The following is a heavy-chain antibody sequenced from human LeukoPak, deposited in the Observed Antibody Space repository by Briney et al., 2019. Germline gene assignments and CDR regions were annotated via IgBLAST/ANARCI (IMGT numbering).Heavy chain of an antibody. CDR1: GGSISSSSYY. D-gene: IGHD2-15*01. V-gene: IGHV4-39*07. CDR2: IYYSGST. CDR3: ATQPRGYCSGGSCYGY. Sequence: SETLSLTCTVSGGSISSSSYYWGWIRQPPGTGLEWIGSIYYSGSTYYNPSLKSRVTISVDTSKNQFSLKLSSVTAADTAVYYCATQPRGYCSGGSCYGYWGQGTLVTVSS. J-gene: IGHJ4*02.